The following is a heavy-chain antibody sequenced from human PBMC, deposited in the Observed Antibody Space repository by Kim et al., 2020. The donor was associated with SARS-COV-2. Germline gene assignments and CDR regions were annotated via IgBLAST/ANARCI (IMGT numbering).Heavy chain of an antibody. J-gene: IGHJ4*02. CDR3: TKGGVGTNYHYFDY. V-gene: IGHV3-23*01. D-gene: IGHD2-21*02. CDR2: MSGMSGSGATT. CDR1: GFAFSNYA. Sequence: GGSLRLSCSASGFAFSNYAMSWVRQAPGKGLEWVSGMSGMSGSGATTYYADSVKGRFTVSRDNSKNTLFLQMNSLRAADTAMYYCTKGGVGTNYHYFDYWGQGTLVTVSS.